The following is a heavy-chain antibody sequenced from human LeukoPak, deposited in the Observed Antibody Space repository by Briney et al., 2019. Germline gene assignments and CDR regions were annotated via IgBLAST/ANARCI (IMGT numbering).Heavy chain of an antibody. D-gene: IGHD1-26*01. J-gene: IGHJ4*02. CDR2: ISTYNNNA. CDR3: ARVSVGATMLAYFDY. Sequence: ASVKVSCKASGHTFTGYYMHWVRQAPGQGLEWLGWISTYNNNAAYAQKFQGRVTMTRDMSTSTVYMELSSLRSEDTAVYYCARVSVGATMLAYFDYWGQGTLVTVSS. V-gene: IGHV1-2*02. CDR1: GHTFTGYY.